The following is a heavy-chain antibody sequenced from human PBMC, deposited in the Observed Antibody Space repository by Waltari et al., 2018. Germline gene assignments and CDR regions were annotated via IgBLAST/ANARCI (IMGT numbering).Heavy chain of an antibody. CDR2: IYYSGNI. CDR1: SGSISSRNYY. CDR3: ARDLRPSVAFNWFDP. V-gene: IGHV4-39*07. D-gene: IGHD5-12*01. Sequence: QLQLQESGPGLVKPSETLSLTCTVSSGSISSRNYYWGWIRPSPGKGLEWIGSIYYSGNIYYDPSLRSRVTISVDTSKNQFSLRLRSVTVADTAVYYCARDLRPSVAFNWFDPWGQGTLVTVSS. J-gene: IGHJ5*02.